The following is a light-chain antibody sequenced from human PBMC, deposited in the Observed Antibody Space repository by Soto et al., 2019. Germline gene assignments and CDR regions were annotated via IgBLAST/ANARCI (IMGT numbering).Light chain of an antibody. CDR3: SSYTRSSTRV. V-gene: IGLV2-14*03. CDR1: SSDVGGYDY. J-gene: IGLJ1*01. CDR2: DIS. Sequence: QSALTQPASVSGSPGQSITISCTGTSSDVGGYDYVSWYQHHPGNAPKLLIYDISTRPSGVSNRFSGSKSGNTASLTISGLQAEEDADYYCSSYTRSSTRVFGTETKVTVL.